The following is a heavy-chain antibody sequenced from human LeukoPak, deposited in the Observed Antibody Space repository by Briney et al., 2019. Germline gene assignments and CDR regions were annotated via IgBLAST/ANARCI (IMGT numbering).Heavy chain of an antibody. D-gene: IGHD6-19*01. CDR3: AKSPGSVAGTSAPGY. CDR1: GFTFSSYA. Sequence: GGSLRLSCAASGFTFSSYAMHWVRQAPGKGLEWVAVISYDGSNKYYADSVKGRFTISRDNSKNTLYLQMNSLRAEDTAVYYCAKSPGSVAGTSAPGYWGQGTLVTVSS. CDR2: ISYDGSNK. J-gene: IGHJ4*02. V-gene: IGHV3-30*18.